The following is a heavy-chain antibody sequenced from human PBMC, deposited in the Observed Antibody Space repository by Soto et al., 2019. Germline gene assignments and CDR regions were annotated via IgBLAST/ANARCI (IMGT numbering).Heavy chain of an antibody. J-gene: IGHJ5*02. D-gene: IGHD6-13*01. CDR2: IYYSGST. CDR3: ARDAGPFDP. V-gene: IGHV4-59*01. Sequence: SETLSLTCTVSGGSISSYYWSWIRQPPGKGLERIGYIYYSGSTNYNPSLKSRVTISVDTSKNHFSLKLSSVTAADTAVYYCARDAGPFDPWGQGTLVTVSS. CDR1: GGSISSYY.